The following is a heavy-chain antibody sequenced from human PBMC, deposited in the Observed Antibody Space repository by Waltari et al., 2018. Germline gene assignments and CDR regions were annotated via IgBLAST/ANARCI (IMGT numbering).Heavy chain of an antibody. Sequence: EVQLVESGGGLVQPGGSLRLSCAASGFTFSSYWMHWFRQAPGKGLVWVSRINSDGSSTSYADSVKGRFTISRDNAKNTLYLQMNSLRAEDTAVYYCARDLDFRATVTTGDYWGQGTLVTVSS. CDR3: ARDLDFRATVTTGDY. CDR2: INSDGSST. V-gene: IGHV3-74*01. J-gene: IGHJ4*02. D-gene: IGHD4-17*01. CDR1: GFTFSSYW.